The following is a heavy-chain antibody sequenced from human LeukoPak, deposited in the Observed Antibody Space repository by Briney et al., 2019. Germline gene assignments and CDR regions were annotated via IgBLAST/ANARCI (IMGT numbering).Heavy chain of an antibody. CDR1: GYTFTSYY. CDR3: ARPAYCGGDCYSEFDY. J-gene: IGHJ4*02. Sequence: ASVKVSCKASGYTFTSYYMHWVRQAPGQGLEWMGIINPSGGSTSYAQKFQGRVTMTRDMSTSTVYMELSSLRSEDTAVYYCARPAYCGGDCYSEFDYWSQGTLVTVSS. V-gene: IGHV1-46*01. CDR2: INPSGGST. D-gene: IGHD2-21*02.